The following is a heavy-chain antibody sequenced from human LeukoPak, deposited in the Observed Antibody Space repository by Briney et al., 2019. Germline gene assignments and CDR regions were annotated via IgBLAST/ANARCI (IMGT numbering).Heavy chain of an antibody. J-gene: IGHJ4*02. Sequence: ASVKVSCKASGGTFTSYAISWVRQAPGQGLEWMGGIIPIFGTANYAQKFQGRVTITADESTSTAYMELSSLRSEDTAVYYCARGAPPDYYGSGSYYPYFDYWGQGTLVTVSS. D-gene: IGHD3-10*01. V-gene: IGHV1-69*13. CDR1: GGTFTSYA. CDR3: ARGAPPDYYGSGSYYPYFDY. CDR2: IIPIFGTA.